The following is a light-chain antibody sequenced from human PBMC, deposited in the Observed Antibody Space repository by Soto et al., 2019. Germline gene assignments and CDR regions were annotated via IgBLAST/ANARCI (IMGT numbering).Light chain of an antibody. CDR2: EGT. Sequence: QSVLTQPASVSGSPGQSITISCTGTSSDVGSYNLVSWYQQHLGKAPKLMIYEGTKRPSGVSNRFSGSKSGNTASLTISGLQAEDEADYYCCSYAGSSTSPYVFGAGTKLTVL. V-gene: IGLV2-23*01. J-gene: IGLJ1*01. CDR1: SSDVGSYNL. CDR3: CSYAGSSTSPYV.